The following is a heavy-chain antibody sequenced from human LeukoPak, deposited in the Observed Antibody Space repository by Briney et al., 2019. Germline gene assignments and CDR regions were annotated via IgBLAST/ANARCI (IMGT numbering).Heavy chain of an antibody. V-gene: IGHV4-4*09. CDR3: ARWWSGYYSQYYYYYMDV. CDR2: IYTSGST. D-gene: IGHD3-3*01. CDR1: GGSISSYY. Sequence: SATLSLTCTVSGGSISSYYWSWIRQPPGKGLEWIGYIYTSGSTNYNPSLKSRVTISVDTSKNQFSLKLSSVTAADTAVYYCARWWSGYYSQYYYYYMDVWGKGTTVTVSS. J-gene: IGHJ6*03.